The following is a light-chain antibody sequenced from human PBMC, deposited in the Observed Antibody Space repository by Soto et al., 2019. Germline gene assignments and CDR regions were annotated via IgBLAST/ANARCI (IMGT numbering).Light chain of an antibody. V-gene: IGLV1-51*01. CDR2: DNN. Sequence: QSVLTQPPSVSAAPGQKVTISCSGSSSNVGNNLVSWYQQLPGTAPKLLIYDNNQRPSGIPDRFSASKSGTSATLDITGLQTGDEADYYCGTWDLKLSTVVFGGGTQLTVL. J-gene: IGLJ2*01. CDR1: SSNVGNNL. CDR3: GTWDLKLSTVV.